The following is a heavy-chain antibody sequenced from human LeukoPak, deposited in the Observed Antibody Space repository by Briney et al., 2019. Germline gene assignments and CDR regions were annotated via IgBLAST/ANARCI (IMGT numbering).Heavy chain of an antibody. CDR2: MNPNSGNT. Sequence: ASVKVSCKASGYTFTSYDINWVRQATGQGLEWMGWMNPNSGNTGYAQKLQGRVTMTRNTSISTAYMELSSLRSEDTAVYYCARQTTVTTGDYWGQGTLVTVSS. V-gene: IGHV1-8*01. D-gene: IGHD4-17*01. CDR3: ARQTTVTTGDY. J-gene: IGHJ4*02. CDR1: GYTFTSYD.